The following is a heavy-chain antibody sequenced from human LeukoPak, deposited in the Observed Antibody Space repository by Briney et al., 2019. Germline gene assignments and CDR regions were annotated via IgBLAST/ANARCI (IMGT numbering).Heavy chain of an antibody. Sequence: SETLSLTCTVSGDSISSYYWSWIRQPPGKGLEWIGYIYYDGSTNYNPSLKSRVTISVDTSKNQFSLKLSSVTAADTAVYYCARVAMAENYYDSSGYFDYWGQGTLVTVSS. CDR3: ARVAMAENYYDSSGYFDY. CDR2: IYYDGST. CDR1: GDSISSYY. J-gene: IGHJ4*02. D-gene: IGHD3-22*01. V-gene: IGHV4-59*01.